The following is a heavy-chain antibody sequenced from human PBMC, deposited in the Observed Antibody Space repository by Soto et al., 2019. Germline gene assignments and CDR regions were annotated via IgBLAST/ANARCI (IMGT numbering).Heavy chain of an antibody. V-gene: IGHV2-5*02. J-gene: IGHJ5*02. CDR1: GFSLTTSGVG. CDR2: IYWDGDK. CDR3: AHTMFRYTFDP. D-gene: IGHD3-10*01. Sequence: QITLKESGPTLVKPTQTLTLTCTFSGFSLTTSGVGVGWIRQPPGKALEWLALIYWDGDKRYSPSLKSRLTITKDTSKNQVVLIMTNMDPVDTATYFCAHTMFRYTFDPWGQGTLVTVSS.